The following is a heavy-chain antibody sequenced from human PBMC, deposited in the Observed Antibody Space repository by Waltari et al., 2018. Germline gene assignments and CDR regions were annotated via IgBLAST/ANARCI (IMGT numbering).Heavy chain of an antibody. V-gene: IGHV4-4*02. Sequence: QVQLQESGQGLVKPSGTLSLTCAVSGDPISGNYWWSWVRQSPEKGLEWIGQVHHSGKTHYNPSLQSRVTISLDKPKNQFSLNLNSVTAADTAVYYCAGDRAIGLFFDYWGRGTLVTVSS. CDR3: AGDRAIGLFFDY. CDR1: GDPISGNYW. D-gene: IGHD2-2*01. CDR2: VHHSGKT. J-gene: IGHJ4*02.